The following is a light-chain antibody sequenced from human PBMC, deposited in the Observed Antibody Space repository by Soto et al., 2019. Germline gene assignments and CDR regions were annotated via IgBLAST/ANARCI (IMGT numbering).Light chain of an antibody. CDR3: QQYDSLPLT. CDR2: DAS. CDR1: QDINNY. J-gene: IGKJ3*01. V-gene: IGKV1-33*01. Sequence: DIQMTQSPSSLSASVGDRVTITCQASQDINNYLNWYQQKRGKAPKLMIYDASNLETGVPSRFSGSGFGTDFTFTISSLQPEDLATYYCQQYDSLPLTFGPGTKVDTK.